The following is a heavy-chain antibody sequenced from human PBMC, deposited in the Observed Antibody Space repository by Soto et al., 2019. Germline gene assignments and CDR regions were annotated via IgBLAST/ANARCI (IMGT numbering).Heavy chain of an antibody. D-gene: IGHD3-10*01. Sequence: SVKVSCKASGGTFSSYAISWVRQAPGQGLEWMGGIIPIFGTANYAQKFQGRVTITADESTSTAYMELSSLRSEDTAVYYCARERITMVRGVNYYYYGMDVWGQGTTVTVSS. CDR3: ARERITMVRGVNYYYYGMDV. CDR1: GGTFSSYA. CDR2: IIPIFGTA. V-gene: IGHV1-69*13. J-gene: IGHJ6*02.